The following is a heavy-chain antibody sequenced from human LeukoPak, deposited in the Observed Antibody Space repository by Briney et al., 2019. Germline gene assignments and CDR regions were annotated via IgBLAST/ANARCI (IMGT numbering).Heavy chain of an antibody. J-gene: IGHJ4*02. D-gene: IGHD3-3*01. V-gene: IGHV3-7*03. CDR2: IKHDGSER. Sequence: GGSLRLSCAASGFTFYSYWMSWVRQAPGKGLEWVANIKHDGSERYYGESVKGRFSISRDNAKNSLYLQMNSLRVEDTAVYYCARGRGLGVVSPYFDYWGQGTLVTVSS. CDR3: ARGRGLGVVSPYFDY. CDR1: GFTFYSYW.